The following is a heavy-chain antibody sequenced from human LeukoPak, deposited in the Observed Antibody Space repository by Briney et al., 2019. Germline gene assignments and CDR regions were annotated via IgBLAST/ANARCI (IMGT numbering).Heavy chain of an antibody. CDR2: IYSGGGTT. CDR3: ARNWGSSWFFDY. CDR1: GFTFSSYA. Sequence: PGGSLRLSCAASGFTFSSYAMTWVRQAPGKGLEWVSVIYSGGGTTYYADSVRGRFTISRDNSKNTLYLQMNSLRADDTAVYHCARNWGSSWFFDYWGQGTLVTVSS. J-gene: IGHJ4*02. D-gene: IGHD6-13*01. V-gene: IGHV3-23*03.